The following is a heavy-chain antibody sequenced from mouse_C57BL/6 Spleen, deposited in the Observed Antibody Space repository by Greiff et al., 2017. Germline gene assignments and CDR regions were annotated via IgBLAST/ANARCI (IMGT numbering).Heavy chain of an antibody. CDR3: ARDDGYYFYAMDY. J-gene: IGHJ4*01. D-gene: IGHD2-3*01. CDR2: ISSGSSTI. CDR1: GFTFSDYG. V-gene: IGHV5-17*01. Sequence: EVHLVESGGGLVKPGGSLKLSCAASGFTFSDYGMHWVRQAPEKGLEWVAYISSGSSTIYYADTVKGRFTISRDNAKNTLFLQMTSLRSEDTAMYYCARDDGYYFYAMDYWGQGTSVTVSS.